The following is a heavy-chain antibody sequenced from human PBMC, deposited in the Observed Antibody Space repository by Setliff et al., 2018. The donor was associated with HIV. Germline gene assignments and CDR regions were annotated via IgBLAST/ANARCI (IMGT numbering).Heavy chain of an antibody. D-gene: IGHD2-2*01. CDR2: FYYSGSS. CDR3: AKLLPAADMAREIDS. Sequence: SETLSLTCVISGGSMGSHYWGWIRQPPGKGLEWIGNFYYSGSSHYNPSLKSRVTISVDTSKNQFSLKLISVSAADTAVYYCAKLLPAADMAREIDSWGQGTLVTVSS. V-gene: IGHV4-39*01. CDR1: GGSMGSHY. J-gene: IGHJ4*02.